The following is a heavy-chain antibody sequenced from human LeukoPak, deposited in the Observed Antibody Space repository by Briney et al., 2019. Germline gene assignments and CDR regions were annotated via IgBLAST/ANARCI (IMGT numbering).Heavy chain of an antibody. J-gene: IGHJ6*02. D-gene: IGHD3-22*01. Sequence: XGGRQARGKGVEGGSAISGSGGSRYYAVSVKGRFTISRDNSKNTLYLQMNSLRAEDTAVYYCANTPYYDSSGYYYLIANYYYYGMDVWGQGTTVTVSS. CDR2: ISGSGGSR. CDR3: ANTPYYDSSGYYYLIANYYYYGMDV. V-gene: IGHV3-23*01.